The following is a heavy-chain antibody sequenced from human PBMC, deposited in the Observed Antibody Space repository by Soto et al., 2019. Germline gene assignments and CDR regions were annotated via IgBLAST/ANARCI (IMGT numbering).Heavy chain of an antibody. Sequence: QVQLVQSGAEVKKPGASVRVSCKASGYTFTSYDINWVRQAAGQGLEWMGWMNPTNANTGYAQKFQGRVTLTRSTSISTAYMELSSLRSEDTAVYYCARGRNEYSDSRDWFDSWGQGTLVTVSS. V-gene: IGHV1-8*01. J-gene: IGHJ5*01. CDR1: GYTFTSYD. CDR3: ARGRNEYSDSRDWFDS. CDR2: MNPTNANT. D-gene: IGHD5-12*01.